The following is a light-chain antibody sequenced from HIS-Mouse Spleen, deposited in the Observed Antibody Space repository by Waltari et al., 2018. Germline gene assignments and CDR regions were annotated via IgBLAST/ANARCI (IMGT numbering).Light chain of an antibody. CDR2: DVS. CDR1: SSDVGGFNY. V-gene: IGLV2-11*01. Sequence: QSALTQPRSVSGSPGQSVTISCTGTSSDVGGFNYVSWYQQHPGKAPKLMIYDVSKRPSGVPDRFSGSKSGNPASPTISGLQADDEADYYCCSYAGSYTGVFGTGTKVTVL. J-gene: IGLJ1*01. CDR3: CSYAGSYTGV.